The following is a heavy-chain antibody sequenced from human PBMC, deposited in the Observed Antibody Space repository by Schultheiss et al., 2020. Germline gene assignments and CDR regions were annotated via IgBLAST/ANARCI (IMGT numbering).Heavy chain of an antibody. V-gene: IGHV3-73*01. CDR1: GFTFSGSA. D-gene: IGHD6-13*01. Sequence: GESLKISCAASGFTFSGSAMHWVRQASGKGLEWVGRIRSKANSYATAYAASVKGRFTISRDDSKNTAYLQMNSLKTEDTAVYYCTRSSSSWSFDYWGQGTLVTVSS. CDR3: TRSSSSWSFDY. J-gene: IGHJ4*02. CDR2: IRSKANSYAT.